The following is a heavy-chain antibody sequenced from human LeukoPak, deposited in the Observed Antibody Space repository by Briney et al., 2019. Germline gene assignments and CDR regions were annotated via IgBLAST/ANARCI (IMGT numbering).Heavy chain of an antibody. CDR1: GGSFSGYY. Sequence: SETLSLTCAVYGGSFSGYYWSWLRQSPGKGLEWIGEINHSGSTNYNPSLKSRVTISVDTSKNQFSLKLSSVTAADTAVYYCARGGSIFGVVKPYYYYGMDVWGQGTTVTVSS. J-gene: IGHJ6*02. CDR3: ARGGSIFGVVKPYYYYGMDV. V-gene: IGHV4-34*01. CDR2: INHSGST. D-gene: IGHD3-3*01.